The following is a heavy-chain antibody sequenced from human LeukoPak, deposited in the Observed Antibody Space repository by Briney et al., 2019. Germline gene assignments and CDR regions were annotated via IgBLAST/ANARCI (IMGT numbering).Heavy chain of an antibody. J-gene: IGHJ6*02. CDR1: GFTVSSNC. Sequence: GGSLRLSCAASGFTVSSNCMSWVRQAPGKGLEWVSVIYSGGNTYYADSVKGRFTISRDNSKNTLYLQMNSLRAEDTAVYYCARDQITMVRGVTYYYYGMDVWGQGTTVTVSS. CDR3: ARDQITMVRGVTYYYYGMDV. V-gene: IGHV3-53*01. D-gene: IGHD3-10*01. CDR2: IYSGGNT.